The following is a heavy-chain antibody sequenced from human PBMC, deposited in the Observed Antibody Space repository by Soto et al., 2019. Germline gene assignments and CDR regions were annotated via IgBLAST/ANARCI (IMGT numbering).Heavy chain of an antibody. D-gene: IGHD2-21*01. CDR3: ARLMHYSHSGGSSHSGFDM. Sequence: ASVKVSCKASGYTFTDYFIHWVLQAPGQGLGWIGWINPYSGGADLSQKFQGRVTMTRDTSISTAYMEVSSLRSDDTAVFYCARLMHYSHSGGSSHSGFDMWGQGTLVTVSS. CDR2: INPYSGGA. V-gene: IGHV1-2*02. CDR1: GYTFTDYF. J-gene: IGHJ3*02.